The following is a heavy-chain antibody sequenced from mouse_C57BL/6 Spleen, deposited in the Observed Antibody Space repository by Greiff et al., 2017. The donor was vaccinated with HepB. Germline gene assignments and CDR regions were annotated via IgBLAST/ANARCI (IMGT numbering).Heavy chain of an antibody. D-gene: IGHD1-1*01. V-gene: IGHV1-55*01. CDR1: GYTFTSYW. CDR2: IYPGSGST. CDR3: ARVLRLVYFDY. J-gene: IGHJ2*01. Sequence: QVQLQQPGAELVKPGASVKMSCKASGYTFTSYWITWVKQRPGQGLEWIGDIYPGSGSTNYNDKFTSKATLTVDTSSSTAYMQRSSLTSEDSAVYYCARVLRLVYFDYWGQGTTLTVSS.